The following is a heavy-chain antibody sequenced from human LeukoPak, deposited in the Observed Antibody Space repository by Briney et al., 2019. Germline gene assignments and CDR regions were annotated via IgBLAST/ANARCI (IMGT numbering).Heavy chain of an antibody. J-gene: IGHJ4*02. CDR1: GFTFSSYG. Sequence: GGSLRLSCAASGFTFSSYGVHWVRQAPGKGLEWVSSISSSSSYIYYADSVKGRFTISRDNAKNSLYLQMNSLRAEDTAVYYCARGPPIDYDFWSGYFPYYFDYWGQGTLVTVSS. V-gene: IGHV3-21*01. CDR2: ISSSSSYI. D-gene: IGHD3-3*01. CDR3: ARGPPIDYDFWSGYFPYYFDY.